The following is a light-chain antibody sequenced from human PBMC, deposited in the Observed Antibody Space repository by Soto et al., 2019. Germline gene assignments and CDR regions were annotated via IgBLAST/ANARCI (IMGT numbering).Light chain of an antibody. J-gene: IGKJ1*01. CDR1: HDIKKY. CDR2: DVS. CDR3: QQYKSYSSST. V-gene: IGKV1-33*01. Sequence: DIQMTQSPSSLSASVGDRVTITCQASHDIKKYLNWYQQKAHKVPKLLIHDVSTLATGVPSRFTGSGSGTDFTLTINSLQPEDVATYYCQQYKSYSSSTFGQGTKVDIK.